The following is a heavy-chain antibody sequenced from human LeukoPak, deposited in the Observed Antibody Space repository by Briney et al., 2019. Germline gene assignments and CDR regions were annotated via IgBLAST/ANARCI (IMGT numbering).Heavy chain of an antibody. CDR3: ARDPLDTAMVRHYYYYYMDV. V-gene: IGHV3-48*03. J-gene: IGHJ6*03. CDR2: ISSSGSTI. CDR1: GFTFSSYE. D-gene: IGHD5-18*01. Sequence: GGSLRLSCAASGFTFSSYEMNWVRQAPGKGLEWVSYISSSGSTIYYADSVKGRFTISRDNAKNSLYLQMNSLRAEDTAVYYCARDPLDTAMVRHYYYYYMDVWGKGTTVTVSS.